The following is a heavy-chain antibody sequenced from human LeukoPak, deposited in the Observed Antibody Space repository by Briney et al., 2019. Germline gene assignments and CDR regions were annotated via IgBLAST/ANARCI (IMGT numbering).Heavy chain of an antibody. J-gene: IGHJ4*02. Sequence: GGSLRLSCAASGFTFSSYWMHWVRQAPGKGLVWASRINSDGSSTSYADSVKGRFTTSRDNAKNTLYLQMNSLRAEDTAVYYCVRGQTMVDYWGQGTLVTASS. D-gene: IGHD3-10*01. CDR3: VRGQTMVDY. V-gene: IGHV3-74*01. CDR2: INSDGSST. CDR1: GFTFSSYW.